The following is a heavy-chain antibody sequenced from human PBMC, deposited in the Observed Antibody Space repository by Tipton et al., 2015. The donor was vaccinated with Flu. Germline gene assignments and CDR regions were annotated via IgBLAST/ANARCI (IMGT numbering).Heavy chain of an antibody. Sequence: GSLRLSCVTSGFTFSTYWMHWVRQAPGKGLEWVANIKQDGNEKYYLDSVKGRFTISRDNALHSLYLHMDSLRAEDTALYYCTRAVGGYDSYWGQGTLVTVSS. CDR3: TRAVGGYDSY. CDR1: GFTFSTYW. J-gene: IGHJ4*02. V-gene: IGHV3-7*01. D-gene: IGHD5-12*01. CDR2: IKQDGNEK.